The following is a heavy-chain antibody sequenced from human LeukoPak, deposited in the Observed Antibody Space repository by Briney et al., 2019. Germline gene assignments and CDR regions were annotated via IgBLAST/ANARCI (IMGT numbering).Heavy chain of an antibody. CDR1: GDSVSSNSAA. J-gene: IGHJ6*02. D-gene: IGHD5-12*01. V-gene: IGHV6-1*01. CDR3: ARDSNSGQYV. CDR2: TYYRSQWNN. Sequence: SQTLSLTCAISGDSVSSNSAAWNWIRPSPSRGLEWLGRTYYRSQWNNDYAVSVKSRITITPVTSKNQCSLRRHSVTPEDTAVYDGARDSNSGQYVWGEGNTVTVS.